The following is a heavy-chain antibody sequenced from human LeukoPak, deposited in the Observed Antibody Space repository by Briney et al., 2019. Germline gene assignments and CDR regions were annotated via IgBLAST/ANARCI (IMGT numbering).Heavy chain of an antibody. CDR3: ARDLFNSYYDTSGYSAFDY. CDR1: GFTFSSYW. CDR2: INSDGGST. V-gene: IGHV3-74*01. Sequence: PGGSLRLSCAASGFTFSSYWMHWVRQAPGKGLVWVSRINSDGGSTSYADSVKGRFTISRDNAKNTLYLQMNSLRAEDTAVYYCARDLFNSYYDTSGYSAFDYWGQGTLVTVSS. J-gene: IGHJ4*02. D-gene: IGHD3-22*01.